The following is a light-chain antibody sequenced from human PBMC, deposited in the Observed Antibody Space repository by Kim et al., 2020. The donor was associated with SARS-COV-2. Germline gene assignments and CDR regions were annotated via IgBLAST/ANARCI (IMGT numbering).Light chain of an antibody. J-gene: IGKJ4*01. CDR3: QQCYHLPLT. V-gene: IGKV4-1*01. Sequence: DIVMTQSPNSLAVSLGERATINCKSSQSVLFSSDNRNYVSWYQQKPGQSPKLLIYWASTRESGVPDRFSGSGSGTDFTLTISSLQAEDVAVYYCQQCYHLPLTCGGGTKLEI. CDR1: QSVLFSSDNRNY. CDR2: WAS.